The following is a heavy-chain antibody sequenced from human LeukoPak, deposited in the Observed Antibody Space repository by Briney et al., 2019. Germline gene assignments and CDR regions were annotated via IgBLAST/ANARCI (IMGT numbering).Heavy chain of an antibody. Sequence: PGGSLRLSCAASGFTFDDYGMSWVRQAPGKGLEWVSGINWNGGSTGYADSVKGRFTISRDNAKNSLYLQMNSLRAEDTALYYCARVIAIFGVAIDDAFDIWGQGTMVTVSS. CDR1: GFTFDDYG. CDR2: INWNGGST. D-gene: IGHD3-3*01. CDR3: ARVIAIFGVAIDDAFDI. J-gene: IGHJ3*02. V-gene: IGHV3-20*04.